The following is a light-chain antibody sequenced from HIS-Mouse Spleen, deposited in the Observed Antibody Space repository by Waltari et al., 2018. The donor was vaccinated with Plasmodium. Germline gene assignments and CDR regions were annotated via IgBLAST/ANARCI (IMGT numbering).Light chain of an antibody. CDR2: GAS. CDR3: QQENNWPT. J-gene: IGKJ5*01. Sequence: EILMTQSPATLSVSPGERATLSCRASQSVSSNLAWYQLKPGQAPRLLIYGASTRATGIPARFSGSGSGTEFTLTISSMQSEEDAVDYGQQENNWPTFGQGTRVEIK. V-gene: IGKV3-15*01. CDR1: QSVSSN.